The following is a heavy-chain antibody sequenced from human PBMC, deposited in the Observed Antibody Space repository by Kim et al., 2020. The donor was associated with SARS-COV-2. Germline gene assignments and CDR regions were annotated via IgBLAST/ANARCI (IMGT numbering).Heavy chain of an antibody. CDR2: K. J-gene: IGHJ5*02. V-gene: IGHV3-7*03. Sequence: KDYVDSVKGRITNSRDNAKNSLYLQMNSLTDDDTAVYYCVRGGNKFDPWGQGTLVTVSS. CDR3: VRGGNKFDP. D-gene: IGHD6-25*01.